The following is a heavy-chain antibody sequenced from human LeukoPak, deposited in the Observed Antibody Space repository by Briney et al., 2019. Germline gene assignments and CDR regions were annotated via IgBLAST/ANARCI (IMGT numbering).Heavy chain of an antibody. Sequence: SETLSLTCTVSGGSMSSYYWSWIRQPPGKGLEWIGYIYSSGTTNYNPSLKSRVTISLDTSKNQFALMLSSVTAADTAVYYCASHFYDSSYFDSWGQGTLVTVSS. CDR1: GGSMSSYY. D-gene: IGHD3-22*01. CDR2: IYSSGTT. J-gene: IGHJ4*02. CDR3: ASHFYDSSYFDS. V-gene: IGHV4-4*09.